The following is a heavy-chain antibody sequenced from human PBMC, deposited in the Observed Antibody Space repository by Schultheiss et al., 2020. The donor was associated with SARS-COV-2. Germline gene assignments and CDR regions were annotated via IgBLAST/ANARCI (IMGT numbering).Heavy chain of an antibody. V-gene: IGHV3-33*08. J-gene: IGHJ1*01. CDR3: ASSLHERWELLLQH. Sequence: GGSLRLSCAASGFTFDDYAMHWVRQAPGKGLEWVAVIWYDGSNKYYADSVKGRFTISRDNSKNTLYLQMNSLRAEDTAVYYCASSLHERWELLLQHWGQGTLVTVSS. CDR2: IWYDGSNK. CDR1: GFTFDDYA. D-gene: IGHD1-26*01.